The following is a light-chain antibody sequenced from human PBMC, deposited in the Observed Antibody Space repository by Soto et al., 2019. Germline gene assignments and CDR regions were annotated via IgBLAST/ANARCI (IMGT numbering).Light chain of an antibody. V-gene: IGKV1-9*01. Sequence: IQLTQSPSSLSASVGDRVTITWRASQGIDSYLDWYQQRPGKVPQLLIYETSILQSGVSSRFSGSGSWTDFTLTISIRQAEDFATYYCQQSRSYPSTFGGGTKVEIK. CDR3: QQSRSYPST. J-gene: IGKJ4*01. CDR2: ETS. CDR1: QGIDSY.